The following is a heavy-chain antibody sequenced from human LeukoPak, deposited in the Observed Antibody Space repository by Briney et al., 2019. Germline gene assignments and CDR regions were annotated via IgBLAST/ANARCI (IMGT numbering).Heavy chain of an antibody. CDR2: IYSGGST. J-gene: IGHJ5*02. CDR1: GFTVSSNY. D-gene: IGHD6-13*01. V-gene: IGHV3-66*01. Sequence: QAGGSLRLSCAASGFTVSSNYMSWVRQAPGKGLEWVSVIYSGGSTYYADSVKGRFTISRDNSKNTLYLQMNGLRAEDTAVYYCARSPGIAAAGTWFDPWGQGTLVTVSS. CDR3: ARSPGIAAAGTWFDP.